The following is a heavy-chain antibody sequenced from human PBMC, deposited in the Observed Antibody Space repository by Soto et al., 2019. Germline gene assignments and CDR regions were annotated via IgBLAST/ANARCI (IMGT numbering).Heavy chain of an antibody. J-gene: IGHJ5*02. CDR1: GGSISSSSYY. CDR2: IYYSGST. CDR3: ARRWVGATFWFDP. D-gene: IGHD1-26*01. Sequence: QLQLQESGPGLVKPSETLSLTCTVSGGSISSSSYYWGWIRQPPGKGLEWIGSIYYSGSTYYNPSLKSRVTISVDTSKNQFSLKLSSVTAADTAVYYCARRWVGATFWFDPWGQGTLVTVSS. V-gene: IGHV4-39*01.